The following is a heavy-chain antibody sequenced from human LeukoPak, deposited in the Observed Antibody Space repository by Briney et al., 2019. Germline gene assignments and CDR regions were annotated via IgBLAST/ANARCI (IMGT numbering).Heavy chain of an antibody. Sequence: PGGSLRLSCAASGLSFNNAYMCWVRQAPGKGLEWVGRIKSKVDGRTTDYGAPVKGRFTISRDDSRNTLYLQMNSLKTEDTAVYYCTTDAGYTSRWYNYWGQGTLVTVSS. J-gene: IGHJ4*02. V-gene: IGHV3-15*01. CDR2: IKSKVDGRTT. D-gene: IGHD6-13*01. CDR3: TTDAGYTSRWYNY. CDR1: GLSFNNAY.